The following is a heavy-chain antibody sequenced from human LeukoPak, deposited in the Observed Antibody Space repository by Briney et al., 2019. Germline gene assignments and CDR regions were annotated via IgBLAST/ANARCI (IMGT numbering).Heavy chain of an antibody. CDR2: IYYSGTT. CDR1: GASIISYY. V-gene: IGHV4-59*01. J-gene: IGHJ4*02. Sequence: SEPLSLTCPVSGASIISYYWSWIRRPPGKGLEWIGYIYYSGTTNYNPSLKSRVTISVDTSKNQFSLKLSSVTAADTAVYYCARGVYITAAQYGYWGQGTLVTVSS. D-gene: IGHD6-13*01. CDR3: ARGVYITAAQYGY.